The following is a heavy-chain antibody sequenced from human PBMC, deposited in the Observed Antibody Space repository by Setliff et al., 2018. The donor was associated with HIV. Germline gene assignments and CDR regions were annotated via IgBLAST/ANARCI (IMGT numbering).Heavy chain of an antibody. D-gene: IGHD3-22*01. CDR2: IYYSGST. V-gene: IGHV4-59*02. CDR3: ARLGDYDSSGYSWFDY. J-gene: IGHJ4*02. CDR1: SGSVNNYW. Sequence: SETLSLTCNVSSGSVNNYWWTWIRQPPGKGLEWIGYIYYSGSTYYNPSLKSRVTISVDTSKNQFSLMLSSVTAANTAVYYCARLGDYDSSGYSWFDYWGQGTLVTVSS.